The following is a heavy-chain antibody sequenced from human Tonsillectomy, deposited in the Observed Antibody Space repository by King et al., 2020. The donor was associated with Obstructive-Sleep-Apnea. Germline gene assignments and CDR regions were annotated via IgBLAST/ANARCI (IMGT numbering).Heavy chain of an antibody. Sequence: VQLQESGPGRVKPSGTLSLTCAVSGGAISSSNWWSLVRQPPGRGLELIGASYHSGSSNYNPSLKSRVTISVDKSKNQFPLKLSCVTAADTAVYYCARAGIAVARRPFDYWGQGTLVTVSS. CDR2: SYHSGSS. D-gene: IGHD6-19*01. J-gene: IGHJ4*02. CDR1: GGAISSSNW. CDR3: ARAGIAVARRPFDY. V-gene: IGHV4-4*02.